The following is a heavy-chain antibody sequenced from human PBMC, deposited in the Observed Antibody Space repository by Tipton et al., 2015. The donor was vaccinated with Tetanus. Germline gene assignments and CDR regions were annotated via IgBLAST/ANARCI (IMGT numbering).Heavy chain of an antibody. V-gene: IGHV4-4*07. Sequence: GLVKPSETLSLICTVSGGSISSYYWSWIRQSAAMGLEWIGRINTSGSSDYSPSLKSRVTLSLDTTKKQVSLKLSSVTAADTAVYYCARDQGGGRVVRLNWLDPWGQGTLVTVSS. J-gene: IGHJ5*02. CDR3: ARDQGGGRVVRLNWLDP. CDR2: INTSGSS. CDR1: GGSISSYY. D-gene: IGHD6-6*01.